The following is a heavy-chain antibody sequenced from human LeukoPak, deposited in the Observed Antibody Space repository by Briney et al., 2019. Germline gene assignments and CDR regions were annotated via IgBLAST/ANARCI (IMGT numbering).Heavy chain of an antibody. CDR2: MDPNSGNT. Sequence: ASVKVSCKASGYTFTSYDINWVRQATGQGLEWMGWMDPNSGNTGYAQKFQGRVTMTRNTSISTAYMGLSSLRSEDTAVYYCARGLYDILTGYYFIDWGQGTLVTVSS. D-gene: IGHD3-9*01. J-gene: IGHJ4*02. CDR1: GYTFTSYD. V-gene: IGHV1-8*01. CDR3: ARGLYDILTGYYFID.